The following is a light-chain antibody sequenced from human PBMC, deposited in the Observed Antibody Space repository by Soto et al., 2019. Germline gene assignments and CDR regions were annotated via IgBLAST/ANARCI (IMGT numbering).Light chain of an antibody. Sequence: QSALTQPASVSGSPGQSITISCTGTSSDVGGYKYVSWYQHHPGKAPKLMIYEVSYRPSGISNRFSGSKSGNTASLTISGLQAEDEADYYCAAWDDSLNGSNWVFGGGTKVTVL. CDR2: EVS. CDR1: SSDVGGYKY. CDR3: AAWDDSLNGSNWV. V-gene: IGLV2-14*01. J-gene: IGLJ3*02.